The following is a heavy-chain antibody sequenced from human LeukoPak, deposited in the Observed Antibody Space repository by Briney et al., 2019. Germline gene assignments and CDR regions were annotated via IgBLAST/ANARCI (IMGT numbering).Heavy chain of an antibody. CDR1: GFTFSSYS. CDR3: ARDRYCYDSSGSDY. D-gene: IGHD3-22*01. V-gene: IGHV3-48*04. Sequence: GGSLRLSCAASGFTFSSYSMNWVRQAPGKGLEWVSYISSSSSTIYYADSVKGRFTISRDNAKNSLYLQMNSLRAEDTAVYYCARDRYCYDSSGSDYWGQGTLVTVSS. J-gene: IGHJ4*02. CDR2: ISSSSSTI.